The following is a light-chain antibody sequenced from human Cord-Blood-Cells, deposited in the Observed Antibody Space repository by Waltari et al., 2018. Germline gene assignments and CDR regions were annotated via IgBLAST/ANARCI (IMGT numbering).Light chain of an antibody. CDR1: QSLVHSDGNTY. J-gene: IGKJ2*01. CDR2: KVS. CDR3: MQGTHWLYT. V-gene: IGKV2-30*02. Sequence: DVVMTQSPLSLPVTLGQPASISCTSRQSLVHSDGNTYLNWFQQRPGQSPRRLIYKVSNRDSGVPDRFSGSGSGTDFTLKISRVEAEDVGVYYCMQGTHWLYTFGQGTKLEIK.